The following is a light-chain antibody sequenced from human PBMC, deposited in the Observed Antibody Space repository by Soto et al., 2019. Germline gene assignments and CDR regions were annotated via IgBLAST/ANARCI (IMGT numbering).Light chain of an antibody. V-gene: IGKV3-20*01. CDR2: GAS. CDR3: QQYGSSRT. CDR1: QSVSSSY. Sequence: VLTQSPGTLSWSPGERAALSCRASQSVSSSYLAWYQQKRGQAPRLLIYGASSRATGIPDRFSGSGSGTDFTQALSRLEPEDFAVYYCQQYGSSRTFGQGTKVEI. J-gene: IGKJ1*01.